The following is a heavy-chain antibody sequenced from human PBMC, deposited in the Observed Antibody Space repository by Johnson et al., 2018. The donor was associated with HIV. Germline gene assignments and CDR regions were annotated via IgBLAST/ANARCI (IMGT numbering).Heavy chain of an antibody. CDR3: TRRRDLDAFDI. J-gene: IGHJ3*02. Sequence: QVQLVESGGGVVQPGRSLRLSCAASGFTFSRYGMHWVRQAPGKGLEWVAVIWYDGSNKYYADSVKGRFTISRDNSKNMLYLQMNSLRAEDTAVYYCTRRRDLDAFDIWGQGTMVTVSS. CDR2: IWYDGSNK. V-gene: IGHV3-33*01. CDR1: GFTFSRYG.